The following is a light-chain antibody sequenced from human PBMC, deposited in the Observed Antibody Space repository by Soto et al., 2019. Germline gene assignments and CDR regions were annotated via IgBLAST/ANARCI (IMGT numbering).Light chain of an antibody. V-gene: IGKV1-5*03. Sequence: DIQMTQSPSTLSASVGARVTITCRASQSISSWLAWYQQKAGKAPKLLIYKSSNLDSGVPSRFSGSGSGLEFTLTISRLQPDDSATYSCQQYNTHLFTFGPGTKVEIK. CDR1: QSISSW. CDR3: QQYNTHLFT. CDR2: KSS. J-gene: IGKJ3*01.